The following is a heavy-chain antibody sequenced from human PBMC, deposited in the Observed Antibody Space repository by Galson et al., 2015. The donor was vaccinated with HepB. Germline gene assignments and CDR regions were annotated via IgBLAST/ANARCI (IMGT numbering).Heavy chain of an antibody. CDR2: ISGSGATT. J-gene: IGHJ4*02. CDR3: AKEPPYCGGDCYSVSDV. Sequence: SLRLSCAASGFTFSTYAITWVRQAPGKGLEWVSVISGSGATTFYADSVKGRFIIYRDNSKNTVYLQMNSLGADDTAIYYCAKEPPYCGGDCYSVSDVWGQGTLVTVSS. D-gene: IGHD2-21*02. CDR1: GFTFSTYA. V-gene: IGHV3-23*01.